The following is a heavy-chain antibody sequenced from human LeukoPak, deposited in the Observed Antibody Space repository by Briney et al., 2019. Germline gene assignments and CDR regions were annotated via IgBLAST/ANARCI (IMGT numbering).Heavy chain of an antibody. Sequence: AGGSLRLSCAASGFTFSNYAMSWVRQAPGKGLEWVSAFSGSGGSTYYADPVKGRFTISRDNSKNTLYLQMNSLRAGDTAVYYCATSGLSRFGFWGQGTLVTVSS. J-gene: IGHJ4*02. D-gene: IGHD2/OR15-2a*01. V-gene: IGHV3-23*01. CDR3: ATSGLSRFGF. CDR2: FSGSGGST. CDR1: GFTFSNYA.